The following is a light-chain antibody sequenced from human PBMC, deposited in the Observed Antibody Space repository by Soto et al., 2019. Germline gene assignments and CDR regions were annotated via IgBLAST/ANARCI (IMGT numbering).Light chain of an antibody. CDR2: EVT. V-gene: IGLV2-14*01. Sequence: QSALTQPASVSGSPGQSITISCTGTSIDIGGYNYVSWYQHHPGKVPKLMLYEVTNRPSGISDRFSGSKSGNTASLTISGLQAEDEADYYCTSYASTSTLVFGGGTKLTVL. J-gene: IGLJ3*02. CDR3: TSYASTSTLV. CDR1: SIDIGGYNY.